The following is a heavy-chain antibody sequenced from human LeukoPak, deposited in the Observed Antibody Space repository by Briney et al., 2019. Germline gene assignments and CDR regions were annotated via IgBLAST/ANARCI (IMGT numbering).Heavy chain of an antibody. CDR3: ARGGDCSGGSCYVDNWFDP. CDR1: GYTFTSYD. Sequence: VASVKVSCKASGYTFTSYDINWVRQATGQGLEWMGWMNPNSGNTGYAQKFQGRVTMTRNTSISTAYMDLSSLRSEDTAVYYCARGGDCSGGSCYVDNWFDPWGQGTLVTVSS. D-gene: IGHD2-15*01. V-gene: IGHV1-8*01. J-gene: IGHJ5*02. CDR2: MNPNSGNT.